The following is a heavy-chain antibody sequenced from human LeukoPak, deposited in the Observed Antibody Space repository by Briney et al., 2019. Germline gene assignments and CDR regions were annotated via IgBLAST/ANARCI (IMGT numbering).Heavy chain of an antibody. D-gene: IGHD2-2*01. Sequence: GGSLRLSCAASGFTFSDYYMSWIRQAPGKGLEWVSYISSSGSTIYYADSVKGRFTISRDNSKNTLYLQMNSLRAEDTAVYYCAKAGDIVVVPAADTGFDVWGKGTTVTVSS. CDR1: GFTFSDYY. V-gene: IGHV3-11*01. CDR2: ISSSGSTI. CDR3: AKAGDIVVVPAADTGFDV. J-gene: IGHJ6*04.